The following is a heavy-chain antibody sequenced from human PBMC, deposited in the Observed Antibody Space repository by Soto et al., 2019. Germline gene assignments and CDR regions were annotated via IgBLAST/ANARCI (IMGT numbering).Heavy chain of an antibody. CDR2: IYSGGST. CDR1: GFTVSSNY. V-gene: IGHV3-66*01. Sequence: PGGSLRLSCAASGFTVSSNYMSWVRQAPGRGLEWVSVIYSGGSTYYADSVKGRFTISRDNSKNTLYLQMNSLRAEDTAVYYCARGATYYDFWSGYPDQGGSFDYWGQGT. D-gene: IGHD3-3*01. J-gene: IGHJ4*02. CDR3: ARGATYYDFWSGYPDQGGSFDY.